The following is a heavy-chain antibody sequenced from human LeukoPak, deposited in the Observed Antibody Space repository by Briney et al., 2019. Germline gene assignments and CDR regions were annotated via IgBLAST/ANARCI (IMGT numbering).Heavy chain of an antibody. CDR3: ARGARDGYNL. J-gene: IGHJ5*02. CDR2: ISSNGGRT. Sequence: GTLRLSCAASGFTFSDYTMHWVRQAPGKGLEYVSAISSNGGRTYYANSVKGRFTISRDNSKNTLYLQMGSLRAEDMAVYYCARGARDGYNLWGQGTLVTVSS. V-gene: IGHV3-64*01. CDR1: GFTFSDYT. D-gene: IGHD5-24*01.